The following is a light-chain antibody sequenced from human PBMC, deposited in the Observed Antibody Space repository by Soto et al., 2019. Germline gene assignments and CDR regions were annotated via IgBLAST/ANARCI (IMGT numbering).Light chain of an antibody. Sequence: QSALTQPASVSGSPGQSITISCTGTSSDVGGYNYVAWYQQHPGKAPKLMIYEVINRPSGVSNRSAGYKSGNTSSLTMSGLQADDEADYYCSSYTSSSPYVFGTGTKLTVL. CDR2: EVI. CDR3: SSYTSSSPYV. V-gene: IGLV2-14*01. J-gene: IGLJ1*01. CDR1: SSDVGGYNY.